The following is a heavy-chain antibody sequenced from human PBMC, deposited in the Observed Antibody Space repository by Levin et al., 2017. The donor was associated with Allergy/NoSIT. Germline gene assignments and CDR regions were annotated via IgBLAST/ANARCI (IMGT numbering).Heavy chain of an antibody. D-gene: IGHD2-15*01. Sequence: KAGGSLRLSCKASAHIFNNYAINWVRQAPGQRLEWLGWINPKFGNPSYAQGFTGRFVFYSDPSVTTSYLQISSPQAEATSVYYCARESYRCSGGSCFFDSWGQGTLVTVSP. CDR2: INPKFGNP. J-gene: IGHJ4*02. CDR1: AHIFNNYA. V-gene: IGHV7-4-1*02. CDR3: ARESYRCSGGSCFFDS.